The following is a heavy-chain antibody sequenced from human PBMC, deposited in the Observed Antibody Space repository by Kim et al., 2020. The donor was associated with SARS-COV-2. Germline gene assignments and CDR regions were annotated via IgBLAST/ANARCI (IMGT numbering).Heavy chain of an antibody. Sequence: ASVKVSCKASGYTFTSYDINWVRQATGQGLEWMGWMNPNSGNTGYAQKFQGRVTMTRNTSISTAYMELSSLRSEDTAVYYCVILEEMATILDAFDIWGQGTMVTVSS. J-gene: IGHJ3*02. CDR1: GYTFTSYD. V-gene: IGHV1-8*01. D-gene: IGHD5-12*01. CDR3: VILEEMATILDAFDI. CDR2: MNPNSGNT.